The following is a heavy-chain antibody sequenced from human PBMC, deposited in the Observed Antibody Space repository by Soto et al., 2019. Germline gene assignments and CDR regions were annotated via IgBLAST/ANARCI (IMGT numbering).Heavy chain of an antibody. V-gene: IGHV2-5*01. Sequence: SGPTLVNPTQTLTLTCSLSGISLSTSGVGLGWIRQTPGKALEWLALIYWNDDKHYSPSLKSRLTITKDTSKNQAVLTMTNMDPVDTATYYCARGLATLPVFAFDVWGQGTVVTVSS. CDR3: ARGLATLPVFAFDV. D-gene: IGHD6-6*01. J-gene: IGHJ3*01. CDR2: IYWNDDK. CDR1: GISLSTSGVG.